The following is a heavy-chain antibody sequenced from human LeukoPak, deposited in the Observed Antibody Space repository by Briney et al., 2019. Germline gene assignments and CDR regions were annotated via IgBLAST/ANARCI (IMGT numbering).Heavy chain of an antibody. CDR2: INHSGST. Sequence: PSETLSLTCAVYGGSFSGYYWSWIRQPPGKGLEWIGEINHSGSTNYNPSLKSRVTISVDTSKNQFSLKLSSVTAADTAVYYCARTGGYRFDPWGQGTLVTVSS. D-gene: IGHD5-12*01. J-gene: IGHJ5*02. CDR3: ARTGGYRFDP. V-gene: IGHV4-34*01. CDR1: GGSFSGYY.